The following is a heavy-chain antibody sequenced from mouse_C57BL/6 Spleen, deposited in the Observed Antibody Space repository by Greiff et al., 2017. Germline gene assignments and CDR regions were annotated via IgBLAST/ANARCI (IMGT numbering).Heavy chain of an antibody. CDR1: GYTFTDYY. CDR3: ARSNDYDGCYAMDY. CDR2: INPNNGGT. D-gene: IGHD2-4*01. V-gene: IGHV1-26*01. Sequence: EVQLQQSGPELVKPGASVKISCKASGYTFTDYYMNWVKQSHGKSLEWIGDINPNNGGTSYNQKFKGKATLTLDKSSSTAYMELRSLTSEDSACYYCARSNDYDGCYAMDYWGQGTSVTVSS. J-gene: IGHJ4*01.